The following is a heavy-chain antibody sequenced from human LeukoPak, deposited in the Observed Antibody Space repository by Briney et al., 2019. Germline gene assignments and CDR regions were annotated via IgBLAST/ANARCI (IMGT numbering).Heavy chain of an antibody. Sequence: SETLSLTCTVSGGSVSSSRYFWGWIRQPPGKGLEWIGSIYYSGSTYYNPSLRSRVTISVDPSKNQFSLKLNSVTAADTAVYYCARLAVVVNWFDPWGQGTLVTVSS. J-gene: IGHJ5*02. CDR2: IYYSGST. V-gene: IGHV4-39*01. D-gene: IGHD2-15*01. CDR3: ARLAVVVNWFDP. CDR1: GGSVSSSRYF.